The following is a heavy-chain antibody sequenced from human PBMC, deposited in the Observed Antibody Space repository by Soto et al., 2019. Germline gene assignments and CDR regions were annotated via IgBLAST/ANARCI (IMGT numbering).Heavy chain of an antibody. D-gene: IGHD3-22*01. CDR3: ARASSSWDSSGYYYLSSFDI. Sequence: SVKVSCKASGGTFSSYAISWVRQAPGQGXEWMGGIIPIFGTANYAQKFQGRVTITADESTSTAYMELSSLRSEDTAVYYCARASSSWDSSGYYYLSSFDIRRQVTTFTVPS. CDR2: IIPIFGTA. CDR1: GGTFSSYA. J-gene: IGHJ3*02. V-gene: IGHV1-69*13.